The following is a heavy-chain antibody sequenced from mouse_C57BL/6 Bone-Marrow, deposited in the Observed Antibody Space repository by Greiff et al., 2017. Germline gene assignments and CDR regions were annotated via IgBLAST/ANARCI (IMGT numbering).Heavy chain of an antibody. CDR3: TTWGTTPLLDC. CDR1: GFHIKDAY. D-gene: IGHD1-1*01. CDR2: IAPGNGDT. Sequence: VQLKESGAELVRPGASVKLSCTASGFHIKDAYMHWVKQRPEQGLEWIGWIAPGNGDTEYASKCQGKATITADTSSNTAYLQLSSLTSEDTAVYYCTTWGTTPLLDCWGQGTTLTVSS. V-gene: IGHV14-4*01. J-gene: IGHJ2*01.